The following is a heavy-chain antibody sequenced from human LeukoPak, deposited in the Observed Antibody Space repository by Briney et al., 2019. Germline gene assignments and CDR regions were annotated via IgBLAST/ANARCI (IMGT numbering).Heavy chain of an antibody. CDR3: ATSSGAPGNM. J-gene: IGHJ4*02. Sequence: GGSLRLSCAVSGVYWMSWVCQAPGKGLEWVANINQDGSVIYYVDSVKGRFTISRDNAKNSLYLQMNSLGAEDTGVYYCATSSGAPGNMWGQGTLVTVSS. CDR1: GVYW. V-gene: IGHV3-7*01. CDR2: INQDGSVI. D-gene: IGHD2-8*02.